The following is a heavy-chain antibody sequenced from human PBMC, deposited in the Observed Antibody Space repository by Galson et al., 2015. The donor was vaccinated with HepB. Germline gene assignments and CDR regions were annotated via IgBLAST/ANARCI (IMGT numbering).Heavy chain of an antibody. CDR1: GYSFSSYS. Sequence: SVKVSCKASGYSFSSYSITWVRQAPGQGLEWMGWTSPYNRDTQYARKVQGRVTMTTDTFTSTAYMELRSLRSDDTAAYYCAKDAPWDAYCSRTSCYGLDYWGQGTLVTVSS. J-gene: IGHJ4*02. D-gene: IGHD2-2*01. CDR3: AKDAPWDAYCSRTSCYGLDY. V-gene: IGHV1-18*01. CDR2: TSPYNRDT.